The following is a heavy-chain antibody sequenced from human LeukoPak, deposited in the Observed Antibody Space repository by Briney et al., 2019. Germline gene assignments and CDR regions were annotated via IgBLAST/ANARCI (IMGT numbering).Heavy chain of an antibody. V-gene: IGHV4-61*02. D-gene: IGHD2-21*02. Sequence: PSQTLSLTCTVSGDSISRSTYYWNWIRQPAGKGLEWIGRIYTSGSTNYNPSLKSRVTISVDTSKSQFSLKLSSVTAADTAVYYCAGTYCGGDCYSTNFDYWGQGTLVTVSS. J-gene: IGHJ4*02. CDR2: IYTSGST. CDR1: GDSISRSTYY. CDR3: AGTYCGGDCYSTNFDY.